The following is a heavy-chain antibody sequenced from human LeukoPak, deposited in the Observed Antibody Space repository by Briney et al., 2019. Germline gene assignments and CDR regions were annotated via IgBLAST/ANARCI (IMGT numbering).Heavy chain of an antibody. Sequence: GGSLRLSCAASGFTFSDYAMHWVRQAPGKGLEYVSAIISNGYSTYYANSVKGRFTISRDNSKNTLYLQMGSLRAEGMAVYYCARGNNLYDSSIRWCFDLWGRGTLVTVSS. D-gene: IGHD3-22*01. J-gene: IGHJ2*01. CDR2: IISNGYST. V-gene: IGHV3-64*01. CDR1: GFTFSDYA. CDR3: ARGNNLYDSSIRWCFDL.